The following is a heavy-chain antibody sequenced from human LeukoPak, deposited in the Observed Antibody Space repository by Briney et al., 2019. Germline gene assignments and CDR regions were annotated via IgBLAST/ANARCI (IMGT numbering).Heavy chain of an antibody. Sequence: GGSLRLSCAASGFTDSDNYMSWVRQGPGKGLEWVSVIYSGGTTYSADSVKGRFTISRDNSKNTLYLQMNSLRAEDTAVYYCARHDSWAGWFDPWGQGTLVTVSS. CDR2: IYSGGTT. D-gene: IGHD3-22*01. CDR1: GFTDSDNY. CDR3: ARHDSWAGWFDP. J-gene: IGHJ5*02. V-gene: IGHV3-53*01.